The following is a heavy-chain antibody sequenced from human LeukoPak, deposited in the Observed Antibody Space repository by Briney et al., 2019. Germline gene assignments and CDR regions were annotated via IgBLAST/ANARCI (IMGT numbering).Heavy chain of an antibody. CDR1: AFTFSDYS. J-gene: IGHJ4*02. CDR3: ARDRIKSGSYYFDY. D-gene: IGHD1-26*01. V-gene: IGHV3-48*01. Sequence: GGSLRLSCTASAFTFSDYSMNWVRQAPGRGLEWVSYISGRSSTIYYADSVKGRFTISRDNAKNSMYLQMNSLRAEDTAVYYCARDRIKSGSYYFDYWGQGTLVTVSS. CDR2: ISGRSSTI.